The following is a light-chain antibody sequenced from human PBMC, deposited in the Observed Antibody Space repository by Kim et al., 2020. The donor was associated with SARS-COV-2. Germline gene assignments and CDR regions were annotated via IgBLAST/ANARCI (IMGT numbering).Light chain of an antibody. CDR3: QQYGRSLT. Sequence: LPTGETATLSCRASHSVKNNFVAWYQQKPGQAPRLLIYGASSRATGIPDRVSGSGSGTDFTLTISRLEPEDFAVYYCQQYGRSLTFGGGTKVDIK. CDR1: HSVKNNF. V-gene: IGKV3-20*01. J-gene: IGKJ4*01. CDR2: GAS.